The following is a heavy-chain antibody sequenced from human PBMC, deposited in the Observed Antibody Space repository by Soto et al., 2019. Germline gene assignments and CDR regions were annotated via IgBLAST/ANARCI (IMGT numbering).Heavy chain of an antibody. CDR2: IYYSGST. Sequence: PSETLSLTCTVSGGSISSYYWSWIRQPPGKGLEWIGYIYYSGSTNYNPSLKSRVTISVDTSKNQFSLKLSSVTAADTAVYYCARVKGDGYNWMKRGVGAFDIWGQGTMVTVSS. CDR3: ARVKGDGYNWMKRGVGAFDI. J-gene: IGHJ3*02. V-gene: IGHV4-59*01. D-gene: IGHD5-12*01. CDR1: GGSISSYY.